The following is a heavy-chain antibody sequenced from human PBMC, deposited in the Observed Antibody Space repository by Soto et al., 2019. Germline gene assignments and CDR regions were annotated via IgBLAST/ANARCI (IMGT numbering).Heavy chain of an antibody. D-gene: IGHD3-22*01. CDR3: ATITMMT. J-gene: IGHJ5*02. CDR1: GFTFSGYY. Sequence: GGSLRLSCAASGFTFSGYYMSWIRQAPGKGLEWLSYISGSSDNTNYADSVKGRFTISRDNAKKSLYLEMNSLRAEDTAVYYCATITMMTWGQGTLVTVSS. V-gene: IGHV3-11*06. CDR2: ISGSSDNT.